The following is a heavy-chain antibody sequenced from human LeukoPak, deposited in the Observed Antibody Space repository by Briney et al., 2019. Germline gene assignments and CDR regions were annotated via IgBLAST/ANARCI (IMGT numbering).Heavy chain of an antibody. D-gene: IGHD3-22*01. Sequence: GGSLRLSCAASGFTFDDYGMSWVRQAPGKGLEWVSGINWKGGSTGYADSVKGRFTISRDNAKNSLYLQMNSLRAEDTALYHCARGYYYDSSGLDYWGQGTLVTVSS. CDR1: GFTFDDYG. V-gene: IGHV3-20*01. CDR2: INWKGGST. CDR3: ARGYYYDSSGLDY. J-gene: IGHJ4*02.